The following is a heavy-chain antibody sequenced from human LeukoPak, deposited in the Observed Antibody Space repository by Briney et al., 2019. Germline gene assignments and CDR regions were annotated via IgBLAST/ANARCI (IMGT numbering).Heavy chain of an antibody. J-gene: IGHJ4*02. CDR3: AKNEGHSADY. CDR1: GFTFNNYW. D-gene: IGHD4-11*01. CDR2: IKQDGSAN. V-gene: IGHV3-7*01. Sequence: GGSLRLSCVGSGFTFNNYWMSWVRQVPGQGLEWVASIKQDGSANSYVDSVKGRFTISRDNSEKSVFLQMSSLRAEDTAVYYCAKNEGHSADYWGQGSLVTVSS.